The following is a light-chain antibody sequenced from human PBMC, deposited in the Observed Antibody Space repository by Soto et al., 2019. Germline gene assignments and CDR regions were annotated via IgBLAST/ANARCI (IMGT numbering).Light chain of an antibody. J-gene: IGKJ4*01. CDR2: GAS. CDR1: QSVSSSY. V-gene: IGKV3-20*01. CDR3: QQYGSLPFT. Sequence: EIVLTQSPGILSLSPGERATLSCRASQSVSSSYLAWYQQKPGQAPRLLIYGASSRATGIPDRFSGSGSGTDFTLTISRLEPEDFAVYYCQQYGSLPFTFGGGTKVEIK.